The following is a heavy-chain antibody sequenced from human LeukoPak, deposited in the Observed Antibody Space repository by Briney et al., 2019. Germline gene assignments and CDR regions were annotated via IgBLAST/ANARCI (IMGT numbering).Heavy chain of an antibody. J-gene: IGHJ4*02. CDR1: GGSFSGYY. CDR2: INHSGST. Sequence: PSETLSLTCAVYGGSFSGYYWSWIRQPPGKGLEWIGEINHSGSTNYNPSLKSRVTISVDTSKNQFSLKLSSVTAADTAVYYCARANWYYYDSSGYYYGTPFDYWGQGTLVTVSS. V-gene: IGHV4-34*01. D-gene: IGHD3-22*01. CDR3: ARANWYYYDSSGYYYGTPFDY.